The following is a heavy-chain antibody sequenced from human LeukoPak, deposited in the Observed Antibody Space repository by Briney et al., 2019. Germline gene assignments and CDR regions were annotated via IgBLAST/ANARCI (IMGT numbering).Heavy chain of an antibody. V-gene: IGHV3-49*03. Sequence: GGSLRLSCTASGFTFGDYAMNWFRQAPGKGLEWVGFIRSKTYGGTGEYAASVKGRFTISRDDSKSIAHLQMNSLRGEDTAVYYCARYKKNGDASGTYRLDYWGQGTLVTVSS. J-gene: IGHJ4*02. CDR3: ARYKKNGDASGTYRLDY. D-gene: IGHD3-10*01. CDR2: IRSKTYGGTG. CDR1: GFTFGDYA.